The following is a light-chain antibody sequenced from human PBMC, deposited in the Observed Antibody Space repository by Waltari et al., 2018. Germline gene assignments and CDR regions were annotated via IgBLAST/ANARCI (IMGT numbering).Light chain of an antibody. CDR2: KAF. Sequence: DIQMTQSPSTLSASVGDRVTITCRASPSISSWLAWYQPKPGKAPNLLMNKAFSLESGVPSRFSGIGSGTEFTLTISSLQPDDFATYYCQQDNSYPVAFGQGTKLEIK. CDR3: QQDNSYPVA. J-gene: IGKJ2*01. CDR1: PSISSW. V-gene: IGKV1-5*03.